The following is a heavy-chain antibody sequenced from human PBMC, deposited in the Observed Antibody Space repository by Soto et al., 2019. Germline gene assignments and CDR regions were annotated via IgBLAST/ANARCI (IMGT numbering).Heavy chain of an antibody. J-gene: IGHJ4*02. Sequence: SETLSLTCTVSGGSISSYYWSWIRQPPGKGLEWIGYIYYSGSTNYNPSLKSRVTISVDTSKNQFSLKLSSVTAADTAVYYCARGYRLCSGGRCYPFADFDSRGQETLVTVSS. CDR2: IYYSGST. V-gene: IGHV4-59*01. D-gene: IGHD2-15*01. CDR3: ARGYRLCSGGRCYPFADFDS. CDR1: GGSISSYY.